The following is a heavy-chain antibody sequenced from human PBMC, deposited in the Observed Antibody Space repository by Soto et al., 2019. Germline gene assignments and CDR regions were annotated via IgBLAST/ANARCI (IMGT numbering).Heavy chain of an antibody. CDR3: ARGPLGYCTNGVCYRNPHYYYYMDV. Sequence: SETLSLTCAVYGGSFSGYYWSWIRQPPGKGLEWIGEINHSGSTNYNPSLKSRVTISVDTSKNQFSLKLSSVTAADTAVYYCARGPLGYCTNGVCYRNPHYYYYMDVWGKGTTVTVSS. J-gene: IGHJ6*03. V-gene: IGHV4-34*01. CDR1: GGSFSGYY. D-gene: IGHD2-8*01. CDR2: INHSGST.